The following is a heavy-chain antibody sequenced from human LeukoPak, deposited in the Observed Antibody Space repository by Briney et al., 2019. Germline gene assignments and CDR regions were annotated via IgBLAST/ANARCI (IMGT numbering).Heavy chain of an antibody. J-gene: IGHJ4*02. V-gene: IGHV3-21*06. CDR3: ARDEEGYGYHH. Sequence: GGSLRLSCAASGFTFSSYDTSWVRQAPGKGLEWVSSISTSSSYIDYADSVQGRFTISRDNAENSLYLQMNSLRAEDTAVYYCARDEEGYGYHHWGQGTLVTVSS. CDR1: GFTFSSYD. CDR2: ISTSSSYI. D-gene: IGHD5-18*01.